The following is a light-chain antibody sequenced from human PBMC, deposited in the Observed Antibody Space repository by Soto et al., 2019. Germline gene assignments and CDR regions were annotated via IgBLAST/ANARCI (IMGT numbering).Light chain of an antibody. J-gene: IGLJ3*02. CDR3: NSYTSSNALNWV. Sequence: QSALTRPASVSGSPGQSITISCTGTSSDVGGYNYVSWYQQHPGKAPKLMIYEVSNRPSGVSNRFSGSKSGNTASLTISGLQAEDEADYYCNSYTSSNALNWVFGVGTMLTVL. V-gene: IGLV2-14*01. CDR1: SSDVGGYNY. CDR2: EVS.